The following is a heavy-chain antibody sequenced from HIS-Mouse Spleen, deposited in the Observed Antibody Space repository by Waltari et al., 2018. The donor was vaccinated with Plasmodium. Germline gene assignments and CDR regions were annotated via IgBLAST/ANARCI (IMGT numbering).Heavy chain of an antibody. CDR3: ARSGVVVVPAAIGWYFDL. V-gene: IGHV4-39*07. J-gene: IGHJ2*01. D-gene: IGHD2-2*01. Sequence: QLQLQESGPALVKPSETLSPTCTVSGGSISSSSYYCVWLRHPPGQGLEWIGSIYYSGSTYYNPSLKSRVTISVDTSKNQFSLKLSSVTAADTAVYYCARSGVVVVPAAIGWYFDLWGRGTLVTVSS. CDR1: GGSISSSSYY. CDR2: IYYSGST.